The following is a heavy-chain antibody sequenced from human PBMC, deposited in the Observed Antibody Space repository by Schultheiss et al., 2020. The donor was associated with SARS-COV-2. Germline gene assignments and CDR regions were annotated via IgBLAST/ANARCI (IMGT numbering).Heavy chain of an antibody. J-gene: IGHJ4*02. V-gene: IGHV4-4*07. CDR1: GGSISSYY. CDR3: ARGWVPQGYFDY. D-gene: IGHD1-26*01. CDR2: IYTSGST. Sequence: SETLSLTCTVSGGSISSYYWSWIRQPAGKGLEWIGRIYTSGSTNYNPSLKSRVTISVDTSKNQFSLKLSSVTAADTAVYYCARGWVPQGYFDYWGQGTLVTVSS.